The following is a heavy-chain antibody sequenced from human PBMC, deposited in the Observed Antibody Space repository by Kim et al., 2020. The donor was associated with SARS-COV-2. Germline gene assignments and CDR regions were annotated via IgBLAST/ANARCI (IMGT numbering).Heavy chain of an antibody. CDR3: TTDIWGYRPPFSYYYYGMDV. CDR2: IKSKTDGGTT. J-gene: IGHJ6*02. D-gene: IGHD5-12*01. CDR1: GFTFSNAW. Sequence: GGSLRLSCAASGFTFSNAWMSWVRQAPGKGLEWVGRIKSKTDGGTTDYAAPVKGRFTISRDDSKNTLYLQMNSLKTEDTAVYYCTTDIWGYRPPFSYYYYGMDVWGQGTTVTVSS. V-gene: IGHV3-15*01.